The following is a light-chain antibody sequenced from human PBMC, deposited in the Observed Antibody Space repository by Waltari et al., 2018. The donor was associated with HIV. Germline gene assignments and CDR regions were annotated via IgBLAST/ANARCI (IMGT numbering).Light chain of an antibody. Sequence: QSALTQPASVSGSPGQSITISCTGTSSDVGGYNHVSWYQQHPGQAPKLMIHDVIKRPSGVSNRFSGSKSGNTASLTISGLQAEDEADYYCCSYAGSGTYVFGTGTKVTVL. CDR2: DVI. J-gene: IGLJ1*01. V-gene: IGLV2-23*02. CDR3: CSYAGSGTYV. CDR1: SSDVGGYNH.